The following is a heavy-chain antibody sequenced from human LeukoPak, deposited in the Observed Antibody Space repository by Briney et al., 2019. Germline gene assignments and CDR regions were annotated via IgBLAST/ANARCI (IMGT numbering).Heavy chain of an antibody. CDR2: ITYDGKVQ. Sequence: GESLKISCAASGFAFRTYSMHWVRQAPGKGLEWLAVITYDGKVQHYTNSVKGRFTVSRDNSKKTLYLQMISLRPEDTAFYYWAREERVGATYYLAAWGRGTLVTVSS. CDR3: AREERVGATYYLAA. D-gene: IGHD1-26*01. V-gene: IGHV3-30*04. J-gene: IGHJ4*02. CDR1: GFAFRTYS.